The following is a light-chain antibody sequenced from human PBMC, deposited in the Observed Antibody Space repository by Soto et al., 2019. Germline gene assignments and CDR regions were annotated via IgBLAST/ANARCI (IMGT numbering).Light chain of an antibody. CDR3: CSYAGSSTYV. CDR1: SSDVGSYNL. J-gene: IGLJ1*01. V-gene: IGLV2-23*01. Sequence: QSVLTQPASVSGSSGQSITISCTGTSSDVGSYNLVSWYQQHPGKAPKLMIYEGSKRPSGVSNRFSGSKSGNTASLTISGLQAEDEADYYCCSYAGSSTYVFGTGTKLTVL. CDR2: EGS.